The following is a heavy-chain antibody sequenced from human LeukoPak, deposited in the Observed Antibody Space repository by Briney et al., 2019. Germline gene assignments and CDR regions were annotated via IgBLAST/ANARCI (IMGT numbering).Heavy chain of an antibody. V-gene: IGHV1-2*02. J-gene: IGHJ5*02. CDR2: INPNSGGT. CDR3: ARGRLGTWFGELKA. CDR1: GYTFTDYY. D-gene: IGHD3-10*01. Sequence: ASVKVSCKASGYTFTDYYMHWVRQAPGQRLEWMGWINPNSGGTKYAQKFQGRVTMTRDTSISTAYMELSSLRSDDTAVYYCARGRLGTWFGELKAWGQGTLVTVSS.